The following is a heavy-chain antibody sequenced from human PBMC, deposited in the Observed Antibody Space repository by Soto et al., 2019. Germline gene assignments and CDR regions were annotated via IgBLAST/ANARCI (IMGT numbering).Heavy chain of an antibody. D-gene: IGHD3-3*01. CDR3: AKVGYYDFWSGYKPHYYYYGMDV. J-gene: IGHJ6*02. CDR1: GFTFSSYA. V-gene: IGHV3-23*01. CDR2: ISGSGGST. Sequence: GALRLSCAASGFTFSSYARSWVRQAPGKGLEWVSAISGSGGSTYYADSVKGRFTISRDNSKNTLYLQMNSLRAEDTAVYYCAKVGYYDFWSGYKPHYYYYGMDVWGQGTTVTVSS.